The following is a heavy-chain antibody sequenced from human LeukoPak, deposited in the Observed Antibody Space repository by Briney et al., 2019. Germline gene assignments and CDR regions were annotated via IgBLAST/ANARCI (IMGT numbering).Heavy chain of an antibody. CDR2: INGGNGNT. Sequence: GASVKVSCKASGYTSTSYAMHWVRQAPGQRLEWMGWINGGNGNTKYSQKLQGRVTITRDTSARTAYMELRGLRTEDTAGFYCARGPPRLNWFDPWGQGTLVTVSS. V-gene: IGHV1-3*01. D-gene: IGHD6-25*01. CDR1: GYTSTSYA. CDR3: ARGPPRLNWFDP. J-gene: IGHJ5*02.